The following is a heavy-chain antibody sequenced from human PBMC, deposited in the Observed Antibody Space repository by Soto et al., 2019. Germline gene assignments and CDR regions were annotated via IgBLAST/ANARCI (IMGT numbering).Heavy chain of an antibody. V-gene: IGHV4-34*01. CDR1: GGSFSGYY. CDR2: INHSGST. J-gene: IGHJ3*02. D-gene: IGHD3-22*01. Sequence: SETLSLTCAVYGGSFSGYYWSWIRQPPGKGLEWIGEINHSGSTNYNPSLKSRVTISVDTSKNQFSLKLSSVTAADTAVYYCARGHNYYDSNGYYYGAFDIWGQGTMVTVSS. CDR3: ARGHNYYDSNGYYYGAFDI.